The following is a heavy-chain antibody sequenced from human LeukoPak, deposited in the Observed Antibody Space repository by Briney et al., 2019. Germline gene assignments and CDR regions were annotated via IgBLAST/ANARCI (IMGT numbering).Heavy chain of an antibody. V-gene: IGHV1-24*01. D-gene: IGHD1-26*01. Sequence: ASVKVSCKVSGYTLTELSMHWVRQAPGKGLEWMGGFDPEDGETIYAQKFQGRVTMTEDTSTDTAYMELSSLRSEDTAVYYCATLAHRELLRRAGDDYWGQGTLVTVSS. CDR2: FDPEDGET. CDR1: GYTLTELS. CDR3: ATLAHRELLRRAGDDY. J-gene: IGHJ4*02.